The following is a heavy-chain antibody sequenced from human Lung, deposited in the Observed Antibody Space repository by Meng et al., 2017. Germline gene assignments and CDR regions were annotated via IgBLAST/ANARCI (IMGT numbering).Heavy chain of an antibody. J-gene: IGHJ4*02. CDR1: GYNFPDYW. CDR3: ARDEDISAAGKLFGDY. V-gene: IGHV1-2*06. D-gene: IGHD6-13*01. Sequence: VQLVQSGGELKSPGASVKVSCKPSGYNFPDYWLHWVRRAPGQGSEWMGRIDPKSGDTHYAQRFQGRVTMTGDTSVSTAYMELSGLRSDDTAMYYCARDEDISAAGKLFGDYWGQGTLVTVSS. CDR2: IDPKSGDT.